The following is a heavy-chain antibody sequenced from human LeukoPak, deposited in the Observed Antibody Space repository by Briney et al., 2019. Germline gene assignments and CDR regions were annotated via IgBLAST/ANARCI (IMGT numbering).Heavy chain of an antibody. CDR2: IGAYNGDT. V-gene: IGHV1-18*04. CDR3: TRDHCSGDNCPSFDY. J-gene: IGHJ4*02. Sequence: GASVKVSCKPSGYTFTSFGISWVRQAPGHGLEWMGWIGAYNGDTNYEQKFQGRVTMTTDTSTSTAYMDLRSLRSDDTAVYYCTRDHCSGDNCPSFDYWGQGTLVTVSS. CDR1: GYTFTSFG. D-gene: IGHD2-15*01.